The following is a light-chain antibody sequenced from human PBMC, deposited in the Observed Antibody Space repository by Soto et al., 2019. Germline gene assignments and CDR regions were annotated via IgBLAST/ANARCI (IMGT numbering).Light chain of an antibody. Sequence: QSVLTQPPSVSGAPGQRVTISCTGSSSNIGAGYDVHWYQQLPGTAPNLLIYGNSNRPSGVPDRFAGSKSGTSASLAITGLQAEDEADYYCQSYYSSLSGSVVFGGGTKVTVL. V-gene: IGLV1-40*01. J-gene: IGLJ2*01. CDR1: SSNIGAGYD. CDR3: QSYYSSLSGSVV. CDR2: GNS.